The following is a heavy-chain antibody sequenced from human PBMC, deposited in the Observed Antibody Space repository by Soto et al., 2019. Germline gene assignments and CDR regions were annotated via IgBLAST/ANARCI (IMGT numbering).Heavy chain of an antibody. J-gene: IGHJ4*02. V-gene: IGHV1-18*01. CDR3: ARDPSIVGASALDD. D-gene: IGHD1-26*01. CDR1: GYTFSSYG. CDR2: ISAYNGNT. Sequence: ASVKVSCKASGYTFSSYGISWVRQAPGQGLEWMGWISAYNGNTNHAQKVQGRVTMTTDTSTNTADMELRSLRSDDAAVYYCARDPSIVGASALDDWGQGTRVTVSS.